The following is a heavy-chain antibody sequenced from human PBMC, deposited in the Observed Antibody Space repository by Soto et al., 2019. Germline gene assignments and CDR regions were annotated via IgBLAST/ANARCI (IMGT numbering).Heavy chain of an antibody. V-gene: IGHV1-69*01. CDR2: IIPLLGTA. CDR3: PTKLGVNPARPFDA. Sequence: QVQWVQSGADVKKPGSSVKVSCQASGVTFSSETLGWVRPAPGQGLAGVGGIIPLLGTASYAQKFQGRVRITAAEHTSTGYMELTGLGFGDRALYFGPTKLGVNPARPFDAWGKETLVTFSS. CDR1: GVTFSSET. D-gene: IGHD3-16*01. J-gene: IGHJ4*02.